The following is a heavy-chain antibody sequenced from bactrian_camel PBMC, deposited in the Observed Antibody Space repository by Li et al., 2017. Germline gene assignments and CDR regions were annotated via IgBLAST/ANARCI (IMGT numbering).Heavy chain of an antibody. D-gene: IGHD7*01. CDR1: GYRYDTYC. CDR2: IRTDGTT. V-gene: IGHV3S55*01. CDR3: AADFGRGSYCTGGGGFSSYKY. Sequence: HVQLVESGGGSVQAGGSLRLSCAAPGYRYDTYCMGWFRQAPGKAREGVAAIRTDGTTTYADSVKGRFTISKDNAKNTLYLQMDSLKPEDTAMYTCAADFGRGSYCTGGGGFSSYKYRGQGTQVTVS. J-gene: IGHJ4*01.